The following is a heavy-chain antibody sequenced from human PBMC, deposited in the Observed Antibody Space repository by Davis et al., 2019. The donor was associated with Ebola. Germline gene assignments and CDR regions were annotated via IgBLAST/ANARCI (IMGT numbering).Heavy chain of an antibody. D-gene: IGHD3-3*01. CDR3: ARDPNDFWGGPGSLSRASHGHYYGWDV. CDR1: GGTFISYP. J-gene: IGHJ6*02. V-gene: IGHV1-69*04. CDR2: NIPILCIA. Sequence: SVQVSCKASGGTFISYPISWVRQAPGHGLEWMGRNIPILCIAHYAQTLQGRVTITADKSTSTAYMELSRLRSEDTAVYYCARDPNDFWGGPGSLSRASHGHYYGWDVWGQGTRVTVSS.